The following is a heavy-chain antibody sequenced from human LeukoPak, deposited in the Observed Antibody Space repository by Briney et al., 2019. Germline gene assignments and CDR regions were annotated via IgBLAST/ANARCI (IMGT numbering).Heavy chain of an antibody. V-gene: IGHV3-13*04. CDR3: ARAPQRSGGFDP. CDR1: GFTFSSYD. J-gene: IGHJ5*02. CDR2: IGIAGDT. Sequence: GGSLRLSCAASGFTFSSYDMHWVRQTPGRGREWVSGIGIAGDTHYHGSVKGRFTISRDNDKKSLHLQMNSLRAGDTAVYYCARAPQRSGGFDPWGQGTLVSVSS. D-gene: IGHD3-10*01.